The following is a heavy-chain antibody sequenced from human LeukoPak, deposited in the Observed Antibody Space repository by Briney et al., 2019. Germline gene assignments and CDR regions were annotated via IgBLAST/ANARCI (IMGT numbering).Heavy chain of an antibody. CDR2: INHSGST. CDR3: ARSLVRIGYYYFDY. CDR1: GGSFSGYY. V-gene: IGHV4-34*01. J-gene: IGHJ4*02. Sequence: PSETLSLTCAVYGGSFSGYYWSWIRQPPGKGLEWIGEINHSGSTNYNPSLKSRVTISVDTSKNQFSLKLSSVTAADTAVYYCARSLVRIGYYYFDYWGQGTLVTVSS. D-gene: IGHD2-21*01.